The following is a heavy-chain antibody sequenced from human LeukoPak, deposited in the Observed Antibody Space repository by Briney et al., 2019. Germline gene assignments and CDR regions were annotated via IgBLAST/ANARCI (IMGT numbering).Heavy chain of an antibody. J-gene: IGHJ5*02. Sequence: GGSLRLSCATSGFTFSSYAMSWVRQAPGKGLEGVSTISGSGGSTDYAESVKGRFTISRDNSKNTLYLQMNSLRAEDTAVYYCVRGSSGTVVRGVAWAWFDPWGQGTLVTVSS. CDR1: GFTFSSYA. CDR2: ISGSGGST. V-gene: IGHV3-23*01. D-gene: IGHD3-10*01. CDR3: VRGSSGTVVRGVAWAWFDP.